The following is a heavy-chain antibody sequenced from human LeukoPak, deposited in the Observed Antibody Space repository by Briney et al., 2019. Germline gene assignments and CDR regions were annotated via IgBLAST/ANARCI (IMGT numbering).Heavy chain of an antibody. CDR2: INPNSGGT. J-gene: IGHJ4*02. Sequence: AAVKDSSKASGYTFTGYYIHWVPQAPGQRLEWMGWINPNSGGTNYAQKFQGWVTMTRDTSTSTAYMELSRLRSDDTAVYYCARGTRLTYFDYWGQGTLVTVSS. D-gene: IGHD2-2*01. CDR3: ARGTRLTYFDY. CDR1: GYTFTGYY. V-gene: IGHV1-2*04.